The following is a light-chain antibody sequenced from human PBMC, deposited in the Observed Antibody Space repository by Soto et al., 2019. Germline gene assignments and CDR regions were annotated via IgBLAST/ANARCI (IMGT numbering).Light chain of an antibody. CDR1: SSDLGGYNY. CDR2: DVS. Sequence: QSALTQPRSVSGSPGQSVNISSTGTSSDLGGYNYVSWYQQHPGKAPKLMIYDVSKRPSGVPDRFSGSKSGNTASLTISGLQAEDEADYYCCSYAGSYTHYVFGTGTKLTVL. J-gene: IGLJ1*01. V-gene: IGLV2-11*01. CDR3: CSYAGSYTHYV.